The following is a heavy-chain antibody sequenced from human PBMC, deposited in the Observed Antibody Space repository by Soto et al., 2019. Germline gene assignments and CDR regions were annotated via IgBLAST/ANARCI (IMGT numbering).Heavy chain of an antibody. Sequence: GASVKVSCKASGYTFTGYYMHWVRQAPGQGLEWMGWINPNSGGTNYAQKFQGWVTMTRDTSISTAYMELSRLRSDDTAVYYCAREGSYKNYYYYGMDVWGQGTTVTVSS. D-gene: IGHD2-15*01. CDR2: INPNSGGT. J-gene: IGHJ6*02. CDR3: AREGSYKNYYYYGMDV. CDR1: GYTFTGYY. V-gene: IGHV1-2*04.